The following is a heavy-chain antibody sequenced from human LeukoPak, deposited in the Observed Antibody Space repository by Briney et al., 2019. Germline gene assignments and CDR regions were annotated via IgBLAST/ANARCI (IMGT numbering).Heavy chain of an antibody. D-gene: IGHD4-23*01. V-gene: IGHV4-34*01. Sequence: SETLSLTCAVYGGSFSGYYWSWIRQPPGKGLEWIGEINHSGSTNYNPSLKSRVTISVDTSKNQFSLKLSSVTAADTAVYYCASTYGTVVTPRLYYGMDVWGQGTTVTVSS. CDR1: GGSFSGYY. CDR2: INHSGST. J-gene: IGHJ6*02. CDR3: ASTYGTVVTPRLYYGMDV.